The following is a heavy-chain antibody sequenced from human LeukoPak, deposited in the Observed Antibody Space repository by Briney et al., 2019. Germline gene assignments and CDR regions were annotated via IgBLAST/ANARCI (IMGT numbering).Heavy chain of an antibody. Sequence: PGGSLRLSCAASGFNFSTYAIHWVRQAPGKGLERVAVISSDGNMKEYADSVKGRFTVSRDNSKNTLYLQMTSLRGEDTSLYYCARGNLYTAATIEDYWGQGTLVTVSS. CDR3: ARGNLYTAATIEDY. CDR1: GFNFSTYA. CDR2: ISSDGNMK. J-gene: IGHJ4*02. D-gene: IGHD5-18*01. V-gene: IGHV3-30-3*01.